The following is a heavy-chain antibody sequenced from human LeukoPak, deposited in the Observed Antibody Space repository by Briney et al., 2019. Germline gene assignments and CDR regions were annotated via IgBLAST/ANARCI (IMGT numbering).Heavy chain of an antibody. Sequence: PGGSLRPACAASGFTFSSYGMHWVRQAPGKGLEWVAFIRYDGSNKYYADSVKGRFTISRDNSKNTLYLQMNSLRAEDTAVYYCAKQSVATGDFDYWGQGTLVTVSS. CDR2: IRYDGSNK. J-gene: IGHJ4*02. CDR3: AKQSVATGDFDY. CDR1: GFTFSSYG. V-gene: IGHV3-30*02. D-gene: IGHD5-12*01.